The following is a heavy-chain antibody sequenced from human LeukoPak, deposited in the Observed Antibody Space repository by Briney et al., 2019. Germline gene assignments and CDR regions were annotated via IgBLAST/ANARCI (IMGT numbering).Heavy chain of an antibody. J-gene: IGHJ3*02. CDR1: GGSFSGYY. CDR3: ARGSGGHDAFDI. Sequence: PSETLSLTCADYGGSFSGYYWSWIRQPPGKGLECIGYIYYSGSTNYNPSLKSRVTITVDTSKNQFSLKLSSVTAADTAVYYCARGSGGHDAFDIWGQGTMVTVSS. CDR2: IYYSGST. V-gene: IGHV4-59*01. D-gene: IGHD2-15*01.